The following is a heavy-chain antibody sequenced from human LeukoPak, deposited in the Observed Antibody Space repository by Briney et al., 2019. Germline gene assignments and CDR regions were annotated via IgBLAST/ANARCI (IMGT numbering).Heavy chain of an antibody. CDR2: MYTSGST. V-gene: IGHV4-4*07. CDR3: ARDNGGDYWYSDI. Sequence: SETLSLTCTVSGASISTYYWSWIRQPAGKGLEWIGRMYTSGSTNYNPSLKSRVTMSVDTSKNQISLKLSSVTAADTAVYFCARDNGGDYWYSDIWGRGTLVTVSS. CDR1: GASISTYY. J-gene: IGHJ2*01. D-gene: IGHD2-21*01.